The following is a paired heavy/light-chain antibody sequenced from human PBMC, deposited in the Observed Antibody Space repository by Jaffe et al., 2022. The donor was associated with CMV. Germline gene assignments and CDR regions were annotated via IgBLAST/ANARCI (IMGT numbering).Light chain of an antibody. CDR2: INNDGSH. J-gene: IGLJ3*02. Sequence: VLTQWPSASASLGASVRLTCTLSSGHSDYVIAWHQQRPEEGPRYLMKINNDGSHTKGDGIPDRFSGSRSGAERYLTISSLQSEDEADYYCQAWGTGTQRMFGGGTKLTVL. V-gene: IGLV4-69*01. CDR1: SGHSDYV. CDR3: QAWGTGTQRM.
Heavy chain of an antibody. J-gene: IGHJ4*02. D-gene: IGHD3-10*01. Sequence: QLRLRESGPGLMKPSETLSLTCFVYGGSISSSDYYWGWVRQPPGKGLEWIGTIYYNGATRYNPSLQSRVSLSVDTSKNQFSLRLTSVTAADTAVYYCATEIRTPYASGTWGQGALVTVSS. CDR2: IYYNGAT. CDR1: GGSISSSDYY. CDR3: ATEIRTPYASGT. V-gene: IGHV4-39*01.